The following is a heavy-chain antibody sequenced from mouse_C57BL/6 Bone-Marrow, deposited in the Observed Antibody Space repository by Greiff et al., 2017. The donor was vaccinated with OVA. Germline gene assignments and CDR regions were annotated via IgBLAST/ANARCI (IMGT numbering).Heavy chain of an antibody. V-gene: IGHV1-69*01. CDR1: GYTFTSYW. J-gene: IGHJ3*01. CDR2: IDPSDSYT. Sequence: QVQLQQPGAELVMPGASVKLSCKASGYTFTSYWMHWVKQRPGQGLEWIGEIDPSDSYTNYNQKFKGKSTLTVDKSSSTAYMQLSSLTSEDSAVYYCARFDYGSSSAWFAYWGQGTLVTVSA. CDR3: ARFDYGSSSAWFAY. D-gene: IGHD1-1*01.